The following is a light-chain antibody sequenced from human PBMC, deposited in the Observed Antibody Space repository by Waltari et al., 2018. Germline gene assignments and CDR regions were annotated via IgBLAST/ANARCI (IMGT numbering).Light chain of an antibody. Sequence: DIQMTQSPSSLPASVGDRVTITSRSSQSISNYLNWYQHTPGEAPKLLVSFASNLQRGVPSRFSGSGSETDFTLTISSLQLEDFATYYCQQSYNAPYTFGQGTNVEIK. CDR3: QQSYNAPYT. J-gene: IGKJ2*01. CDR1: QSISNY. CDR2: FAS. V-gene: IGKV1-39*01.